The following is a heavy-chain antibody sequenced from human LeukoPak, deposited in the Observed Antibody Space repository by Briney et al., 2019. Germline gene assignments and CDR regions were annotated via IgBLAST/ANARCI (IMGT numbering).Heavy chain of an antibody. CDR2: INPNSGGT. D-gene: IGHD3-10*01. V-gene: IGHV1-2*02. CDR3: ARESTMVRGVIITYFGY. J-gene: IGHJ4*02. Sequence: ASVKVSCKASGYTFTGYYMHWVRQAPGQGLEWMGWINPNSGGTSYAQKFQGRVTMTRDTSISTAYMELSRLRSDDTAVYYCARESTMVRGVIITYFGYWGQGTLVTVSS. CDR1: GYTFTGYY.